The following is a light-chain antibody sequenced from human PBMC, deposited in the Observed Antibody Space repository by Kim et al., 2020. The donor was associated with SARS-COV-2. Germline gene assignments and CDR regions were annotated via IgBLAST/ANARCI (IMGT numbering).Light chain of an antibody. CDR3: AAWDDSLVI. Sequence: PWQSVTISCSGSRLNIGSNYVFSYQKSPRTAPTLLNYRNNPRPSEVPDGISGSKSGTSASLAISGLRSEDEADYYCAAWDDSLVIFGGATQLNVL. CDR2: RNN. V-gene: IGLV1-47*01. J-gene: IGLJ2*01. CDR1: RLNIGSNY.